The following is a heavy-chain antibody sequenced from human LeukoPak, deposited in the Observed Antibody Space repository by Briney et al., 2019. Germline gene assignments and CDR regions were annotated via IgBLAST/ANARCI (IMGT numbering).Heavy chain of an antibody. Sequence: SETLSLTCTVSGGSISSYYWSWIRQPPGKGLKWIGYIYYSGSTNYNPSLKSRVTISVDTSKNQFSLKLSSVTAADTAVYYCARGGSTSYREFLYNWFDPWGQGTLVTVFS. D-gene: IGHD3-10*01. CDR3: ARGGSTSYREFLYNWFDP. CDR2: IYYSGST. J-gene: IGHJ5*02. CDR1: GGSISSYY. V-gene: IGHV4-59*01.